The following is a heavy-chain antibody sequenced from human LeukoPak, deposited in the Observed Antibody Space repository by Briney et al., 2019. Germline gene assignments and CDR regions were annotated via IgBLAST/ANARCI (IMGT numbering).Heavy chain of an antibody. CDR2: ISHSGNT. J-gene: IGHJ5*02. CDR3: ARHLGYSGYDFFP. D-gene: IGHD5-12*01. CDR1: GGSFSGYY. Sequence: SETLSLTCAVYGGSFSGYYWSWIRQPPGKGLEWIGEISHSGNTNYNPSLKSRVTISVDTSKNQFSLKLSSVTAADTAVYYCARHLGYSGYDFFPWGQGTLVTVSS. V-gene: IGHV4-34*01.